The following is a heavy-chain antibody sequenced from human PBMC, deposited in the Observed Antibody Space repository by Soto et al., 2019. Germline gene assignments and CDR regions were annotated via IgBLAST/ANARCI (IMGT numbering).Heavy chain of an antibody. D-gene: IGHD2-15*01. J-gene: IGHJ4*02. Sequence: SETLSLTCIVSGGSISSYYWSWIRQPPGKGLEWIGYIYYSGSIKYNPSLKSRLTISVDTSKNQFYLKLSSVTAADTAVYYCARHAGYCSGGSCGEYYFDYWGQGTLVTVSS. V-gene: IGHV4-59*08. CDR1: GGSISSYY. CDR3: ARHAGYCSGGSCGEYYFDY. CDR2: IYYSGSI.